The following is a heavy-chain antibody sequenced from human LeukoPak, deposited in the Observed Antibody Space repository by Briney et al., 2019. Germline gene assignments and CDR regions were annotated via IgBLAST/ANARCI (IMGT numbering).Heavy chain of an antibody. V-gene: IGHV3-23*01. Sequence: GGSLRLSCAASGFTFSSYAMSWVRQAPGKGLEWVSAISGSSAVTYYADSVKGRFTISRDNSKNTLYLQINSLRAEDTAIYYCVKAAELGTHVYFDYWGQGTLVTVSS. J-gene: IGHJ4*02. CDR1: GFTFSSYA. CDR3: VKAAELGTHVYFDY. D-gene: IGHD7-27*01. CDR2: ISGSSAVT.